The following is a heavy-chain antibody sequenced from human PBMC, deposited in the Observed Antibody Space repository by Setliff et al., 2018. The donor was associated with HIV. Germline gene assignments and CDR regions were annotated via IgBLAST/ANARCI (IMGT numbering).Heavy chain of an antibody. CDR3: ARGWEGGMDY. CDR2: INPSGGST. V-gene: IGHV1-46*01. CDR1: GYTFTRYF. Sequence: GASVKVSCKASGYTFTRYFMHCVRQAPGQGLEWLGMINPSGGSTWYAQKFQGRVTMTGDTSTNTLYMELSSLRSEDTAVYYCARGWEGGMDYWGQGKLVTVSS. D-gene: IGHD1-26*01. J-gene: IGHJ4*02.